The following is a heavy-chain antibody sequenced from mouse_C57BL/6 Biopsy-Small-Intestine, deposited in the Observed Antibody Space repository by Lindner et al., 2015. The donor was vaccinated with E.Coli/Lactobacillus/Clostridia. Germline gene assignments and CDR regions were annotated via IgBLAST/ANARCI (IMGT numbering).Heavy chain of an antibody. Sequence: SVKVSCKVSGYTLTELSMHWVRQAPGKGLEWMGGFDPEDGETIYAQKFQGRVTMTEDTSTDTAYMELSSLRSEDTAVYYCAADRYCNGVSCTTGYYGMDVWGQGTTVTVSS. CDR1: GYTLTELS. CDR3: AADRYCNGVSCTTGYYGMDV. D-gene: IGHD1-1*01. V-gene: IGHV14-2*02. J-gene: IGHJ1*01. CDR2: FDPEDGET.